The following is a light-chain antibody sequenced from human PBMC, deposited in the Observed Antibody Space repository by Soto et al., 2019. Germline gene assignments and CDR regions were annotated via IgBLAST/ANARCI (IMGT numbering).Light chain of an antibody. Sequence: EIVMTHCPATLPGSQGARSNLSCKAGQNVYNNLAWYQQRPGQPPRLLIYDASTRATGISARFSGSGYGTEFTLTISSLQSEDFAVYFCQQCRNWPLTFGGG. V-gene: IGKV3-15*01. CDR3: QQCRNWPLT. J-gene: IGKJ4*01. CDR1: QNVYNN. CDR2: DAS.